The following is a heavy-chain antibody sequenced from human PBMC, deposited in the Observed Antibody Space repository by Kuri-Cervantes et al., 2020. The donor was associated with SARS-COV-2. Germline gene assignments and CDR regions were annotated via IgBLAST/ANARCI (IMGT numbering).Heavy chain of an antibody. CDR3: ARLRVDYGDYSRQYYFDY. V-gene: IGHV4-39*01. CDR1: GGSISSSSYY. Sequence: SETLSVSCTVSGGSISSSSYYWGWFRQPPGKGLEWIGSIYYSGSTYYNPSLKSRVTISVDTSKNQFSLKLSSVTAADTAVYYCARLRVDYGDYSRQYYFDYWGQGTLVTVSS. CDR2: IYYSGST. J-gene: IGHJ4*02. D-gene: IGHD4-17*01.